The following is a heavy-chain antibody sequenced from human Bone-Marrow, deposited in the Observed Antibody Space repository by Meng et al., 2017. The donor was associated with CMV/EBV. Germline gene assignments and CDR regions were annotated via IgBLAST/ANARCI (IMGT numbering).Heavy chain of an antibody. CDR3: ARPSGYPLAYYYYGMDV. Sequence: GGSLRLSCAVSGFTLSPYTMNWVRQAPGKGLEWVSSISSSSSYIYYADSVKGRFTISRDNAKNSLYLQMNSLRAEDTAVYYCARPSGYPLAYYYYGMDVWGQGTTVTVSS. J-gene: IGHJ6*02. CDR1: GFTLSPYT. CDR2: ISSSSSYI. V-gene: IGHV3-21*01. D-gene: IGHD3-3*01.